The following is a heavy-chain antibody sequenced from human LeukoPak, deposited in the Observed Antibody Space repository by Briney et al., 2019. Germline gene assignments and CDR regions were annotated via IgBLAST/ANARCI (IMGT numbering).Heavy chain of an antibody. Sequence: ASVTVSCKASGYTFTSYGISWVRQAPGQGLEWMGWISAYNGNTNYAQKLQGRVTMTTDTSTSTAYMELRSLRSDDTAVYYCAREGSDFWSGYYPNWFDPWGQGTLVTVSS. D-gene: IGHD3-3*01. J-gene: IGHJ5*02. V-gene: IGHV1-18*01. CDR1: GYTFTSYG. CDR3: AREGSDFWSGYYPNWFDP. CDR2: ISAYNGNT.